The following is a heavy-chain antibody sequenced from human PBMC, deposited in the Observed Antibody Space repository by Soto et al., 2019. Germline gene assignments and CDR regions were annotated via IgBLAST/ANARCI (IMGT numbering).Heavy chain of an antibody. Sequence: PSETPSLTCTVSGDSFSNFYWSWIRQPPGKGLEWIGYFHGSGNSGYNPSLENRVSIGLGRSANQFSLKLSSVSAADTAIYYCARGTWALITSFFAFCGQGFPVTGSS. D-gene: IGHD3-3*01. J-gene: IGHJ1*01. CDR3: ARGTWALITSFFAF. CDR1: GDSFSNFY. CDR2: FHGSGNS. V-gene: IGHV4-59*01.